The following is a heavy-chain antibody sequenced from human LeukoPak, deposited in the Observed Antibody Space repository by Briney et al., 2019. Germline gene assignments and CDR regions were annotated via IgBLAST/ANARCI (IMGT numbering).Heavy chain of an antibody. CDR1: GYTFTSHY. D-gene: IGHD6-19*01. CDR3: ARDVRSGWYLAGDWFDP. Sequence: ASVKVSCKTSGYTFTSHYMHWVRQAPGQGLEWMGWINPNSGGTNYAQKFQGRVTMTRDTSISTAYMELSRLRSDDTAIYYCARDVRSGWYLAGDWFDPWGQGTLVTVSS. V-gene: IGHV1-2*02. J-gene: IGHJ5*02. CDR2: INPNSGGT.